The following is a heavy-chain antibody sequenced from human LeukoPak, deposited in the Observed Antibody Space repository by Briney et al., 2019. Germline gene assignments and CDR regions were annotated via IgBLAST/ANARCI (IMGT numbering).Heavy chain of an antibody. V-gene: IGHV1-2*02. D-gene: IGHD2-15*01. CDR3: ARKVVVVVASWNWFDP. CDR1: GYTFTNYY. J-gene: IGHJ5*02. Sequence: GASVKVSCKASGYTFTNYYIHWVRQAPGQGLEWMGWINPNSGGTNYAQKFQGRVTMTRDTSISTAYMELSRLRSDDTAVYYCARKVVVVVASWNWFDPWGQGTLVTVSS. CDR2: INPNSGGT.